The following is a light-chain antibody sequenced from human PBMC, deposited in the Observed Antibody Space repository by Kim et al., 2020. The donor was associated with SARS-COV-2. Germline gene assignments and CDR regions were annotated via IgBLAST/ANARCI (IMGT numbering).Light chain of an antibody. J-gene: IGKJ2*01. Sequence: SLAPGESATLSCRSSQSVSSYLAGYQQKPGQAPRLLIYDASNRATGIPARFSGSGSGTDFTLTISSLEPEDFAVYYCQQRSNWPPTFGQGTKLEI. CDR3: QQRSNWPPT. CDR2: DAS. V-gene: IGKV3-11*01. CDR1: QSVSSY.